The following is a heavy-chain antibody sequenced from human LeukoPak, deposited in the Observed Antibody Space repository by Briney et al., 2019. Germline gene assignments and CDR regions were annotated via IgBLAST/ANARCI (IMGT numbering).Heavy chain of an antibody. CDR3: ARALMVRGVITYYYFDY. Sequence: SETLSLTCTVSGGSVSSGSYYWSWIRQPPGKGLEWIGYIYYSGSTNYNPSLKSRVTISADTSKNQFSLKLSSVTAADTAVYYCARALMVRGVITYYYFDYWGQGTLVTVSS. V-gene: IGHV4-61*01. D-gene: IGHD3-10*01. CDR1: GGSVSSGSYY. CDR2: IYYSGST. J-gene: IGHJ4*02.